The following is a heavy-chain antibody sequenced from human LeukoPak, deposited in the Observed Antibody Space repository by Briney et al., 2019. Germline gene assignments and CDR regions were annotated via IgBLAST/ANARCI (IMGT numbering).Heavy chain of an antibody. J-gene: IGHJ4*02. CDR3: TRKGVSGSSLRQFFDY. CDR2: INWNGDRT. V-gene: IGHV3-20*04. D-gene: IGHD2-15*01. Sequence: GGSLRLSCAASGFIFDDYGMSWVRQVPGKGLEWFTGINWNGDRTSYVDSVKGRFTISRDNAKNSLHLQMNSLRVEDTAFYYCTRKGVSGSSLRQFFDYWGQGTLVAVTS. CDR1: GFIFDDYG.